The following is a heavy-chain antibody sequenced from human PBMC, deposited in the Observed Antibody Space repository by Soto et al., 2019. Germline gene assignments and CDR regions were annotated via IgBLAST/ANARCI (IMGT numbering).Heavy chain of an antibody. V-gene: IGHV1-69*13. CDR2: IIPIFGTA. Sequence: SVKVSCKASGGTFSSYAISWVRQAPGQGLEWMGGIIPIFGTANYAQKFQGRVTITADESTSTAYMELSSLRSEDTAVYYCARPVLRYFDWLTDYYYYGMDVWGQGTTVTVS. CDR1: GGTFSSYA. CDR3: ARPVLRYFDWLTDYYYYGMDV. D-gene: IGHD3-9*01. J-gene: IGHJ6*02.